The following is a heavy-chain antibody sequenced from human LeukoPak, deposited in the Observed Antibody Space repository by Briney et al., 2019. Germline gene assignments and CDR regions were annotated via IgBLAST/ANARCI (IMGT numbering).Heavy chain of an antibody. V-gene: IGHV1-18*01. Sequence: ASVKVSCKASGYTFTSYGISWVRRAPGQGLEWMGWISAYNGNTNYAQKLQGRVTMTTDTSTSTAYMELRSLRSDDTAVYYCARIFIAADGDNWFDPWGQGTLVTVSS. J-gene: IGHJ5*02. CDR3: ARIFIAADGDNWFDP. D-gene: IGHD6-13*01. CDR2: ISAYNGNT. CDR1: GYTFTSYG.